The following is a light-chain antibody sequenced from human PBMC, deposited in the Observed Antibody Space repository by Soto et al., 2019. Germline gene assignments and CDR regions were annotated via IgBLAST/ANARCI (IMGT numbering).Light chain of an antibody. CDR1: QGISNY. Sequence: DIQMTQSPSSPSASVGDRVTITCRASQGISNYLAWYQQKPWKVPKLLIYAASTLQSVVPSRFSGSGSGTDFTLTISSLQPEDVAPYYCQKYNSAPSTFGQGTKVEIK. CDR2: AAS. V-gene: IGKV1-27*01. CDR3: QKYNSAPST. J-gene: IGKJ1*01.